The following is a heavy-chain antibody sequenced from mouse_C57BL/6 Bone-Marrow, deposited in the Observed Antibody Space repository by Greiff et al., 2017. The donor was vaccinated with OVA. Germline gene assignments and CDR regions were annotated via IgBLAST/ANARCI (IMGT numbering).Heavy chain of an antibody. V-gene: IGHV1-52*01. CDR2: IDPSDSET. CDR1: GYTFTSYW. J-gene: IGHJ4*01. Sequence: QVQLQQPGAELVRPGSSVKLSCKASGYTFTSYWMHWVKQRPIQGLEWIGNIDPSDSETHYNQKFKDKATLTVDKSSSTAYMQLSSLTSEDSAVYYCATNSFITTVVDYYAMDYWGQGTSVTVSS. D-gene: IGHD1-1*01. CDR3: ATNSFITTVVDYYAMDY.